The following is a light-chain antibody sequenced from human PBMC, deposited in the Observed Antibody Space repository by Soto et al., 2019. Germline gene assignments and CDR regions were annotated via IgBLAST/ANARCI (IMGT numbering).Light chain of an antibody. V-gene: IGKV1-27*01. CDR2: GAS. J-gene: IGKJ1*01. Sequence: DIQMTQSPSSLSASVGDRVTIACRASQGISTYLAWYQQKPGKVPNLLIAGASTLQSGVPSRFSGSGSGTDFSLTISSLQPEDAATYYCQKYNSAPWTFGQGTKVEIK. CDR1: QGISTY. CDR3: QKYNSAPWT.